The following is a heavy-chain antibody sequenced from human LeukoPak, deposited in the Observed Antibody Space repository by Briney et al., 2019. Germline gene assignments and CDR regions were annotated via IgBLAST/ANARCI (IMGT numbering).Heavy chain of an antibody. J-gene: IGHJ4*02. CDR3: AKEGLVGALDY. CDR2: ISWNSGRI. Sequence: GGSLRLSCAASGFPFDDYAMHWVRHAPGKGLEWVSGISWNSGRIGYADSVKGRFTISRDNAKNSLYLQMNSLRAEDTALYYGAKEGLVGALDYWGQGTLVTVSS. V-gene: IGHV3-9*01. CDR1: GFPFDDYA. D-gene: IGHD1-26*01.